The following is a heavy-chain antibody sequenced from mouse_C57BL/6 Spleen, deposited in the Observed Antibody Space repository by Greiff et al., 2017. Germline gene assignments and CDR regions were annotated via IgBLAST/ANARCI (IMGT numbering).Heavy chain of an antibody. V-gene: IGHV8-12*01. CDR3: ARSPHYYGSSYSAMDY. Sequence: QVQLKESGPGILQSSQTLSLTCSFSGFSLSTSGMGVSWIRQPSGKGLEWLAHIYWDDDKRYNPSLKSRLTISKDTSRNQVFLKITSVDTADTATYYCARSPHYYGSSYSAMDYWGQGTSVTVSS. D-gene: IGHD1-1*01. J-gene: IGHJ4*01. CDR2: IYWDDDK. CDR1: GFSLSTSGMG.